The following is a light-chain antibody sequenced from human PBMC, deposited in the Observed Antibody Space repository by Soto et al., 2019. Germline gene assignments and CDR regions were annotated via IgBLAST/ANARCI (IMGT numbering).Light chain of an antibody. CDR2: VAS. V-gene: IGKV1-39*01. Sequence: DIQMTQSPSSLSASVGDRVTITCRASQSIGRFLNWHQQKPGKAPNVLINVASTLRSGVPSRFSGSGSGTDFNLTISSLQPGDFATYYCQHYNTYPWTFGHGTKVDIK. CDR1: QSIGRF. J-gene: IGKJ1*01. CDR3: QHYNTYPWT.